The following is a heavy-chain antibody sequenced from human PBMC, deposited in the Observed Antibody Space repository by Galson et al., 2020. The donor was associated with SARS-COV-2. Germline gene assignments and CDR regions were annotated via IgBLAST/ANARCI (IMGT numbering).Heavy chain of an antibody. CDR3: ARSITTTAGWCDP. D-gene: IGHD1-1*01. Sequence: ASVKVSCTASGYTFNSYAITRVRQAPGQGLQWMGWIIASNDNTNYAHKLQGRVTMTTDTSPSTTYMELRSLRSDDTAVYSCARSITTTAGWCDPWGKGTLGTVSS. CDR1: GYTFNSYA. V-gene: IGHV1-18*01. CDR2: IIASNDNT. J-gene: IGHJ5*02.